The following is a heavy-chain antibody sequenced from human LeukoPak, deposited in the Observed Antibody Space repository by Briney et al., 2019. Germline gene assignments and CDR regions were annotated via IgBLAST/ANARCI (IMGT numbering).Heavy chain of an antibody. CDR1: GGSISSSNFY. CDR2: IYYSGST. Sequence: SETLSLTCTVSGGSISSSNFYWGWIRQPAGKGLEWIGNIYYSGSTYYNPSLKSRVTISVDTSKNQFSLKLSSVTAADTAVYYCARVVPAAPEYFQYWGQGTLVTVSS. CDR3: ARVVPAAPEYFQY. V-gene: IGHV4-39*01. D-gene: IGHD2-2*01. J-gene: IGHJ1*01.